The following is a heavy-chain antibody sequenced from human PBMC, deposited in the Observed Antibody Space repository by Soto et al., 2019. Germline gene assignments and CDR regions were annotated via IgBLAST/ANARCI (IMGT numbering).Heavy chain of an antibody. CDR2: INHSGST. V-gene: IGHV4-34*01. D-gene: IGHD6-13*01. CDR1: GGSFSGYY. J-gene: IGHJ6*02. Sequence: PSETLSLTCAVYGGSFSGYYWSWIRQPPGKGLEWIGEINHSGSTNYNPSLKSRVTISVDTSKNQFSLKLSSVTAADTAVYYCARAYSSSWFQPEVYHYYYYGMDVWGQGTTVTVSS. CDR3: ARAYSSSWFQPEVYHYYYYGMDV.